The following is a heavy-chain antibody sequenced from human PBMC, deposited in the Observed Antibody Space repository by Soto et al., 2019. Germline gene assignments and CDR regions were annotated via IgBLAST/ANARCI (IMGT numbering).Heavy chain of an antibody. Sequence: QITLKESGPTLVKPTQTLTLTCTFSGFSLPTDRVGVGWIRQPPGKALEWLAVIYWDDTKTYRPSLKSRLTITKATSKNRVALPMTDMGAVDTATYYCAHAYGGRSLYWGQGTLVTVSS. J-gene: IGHJ4*02. D-gene: IGHD1-26*01. V-gene: IGHV2-5*02. CDR1: GFSLPTDRVG. CDR3: AHAYGGRSLY. CDR2: IYWDDTK.